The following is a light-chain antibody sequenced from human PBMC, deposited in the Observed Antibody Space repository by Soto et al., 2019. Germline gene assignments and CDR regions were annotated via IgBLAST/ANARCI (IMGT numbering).Light chain of an antibody. J-gene: IGKJ4*01. CDR2: GAN. CDR3: QQHGTSPLT. CDR1: QSVSSSY. V-gene: IGKV3-20*01. Sequence: EIVLTQSPGTLSLSPGERATLSCRASQSVSSSYLAWYQQKPGQAPRLLIYGANYRATGISDRFSGGGSGTDFTLTISRLESDDFAVYYCQQHGTSPLTFGGGTKVDIK.